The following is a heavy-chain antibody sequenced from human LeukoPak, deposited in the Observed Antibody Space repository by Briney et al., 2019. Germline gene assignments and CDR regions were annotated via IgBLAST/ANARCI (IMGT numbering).Heavy chain of an antibody. CDR2: IYSGGSI. Sequence: PGGSLRLSCAASEFSVSSNHMSWVRQAPGKGLEWVSIIYSGGSIYYADSVKGRFTISRDNSRNMLYLQMNSLRAEDTAVYYSTRDWNDLDYWGQGTLVTVSS. CDR3: TRDWNDLDY. D-gene: IGHD1-1*01. CDR1: EFSVSSNH. V-gene: IGHV3-66*01. J-gene: IGHJ4*02.